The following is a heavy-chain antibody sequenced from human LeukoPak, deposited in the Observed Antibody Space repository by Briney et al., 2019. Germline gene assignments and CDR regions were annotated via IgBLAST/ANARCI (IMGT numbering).Heavy chain of an antibody. J-gene: IGHJ5*02. V-gene: IGHV4-39*01. CDR2: IYYSGST. D-gene: IGHD6-13*01. CDR1: GGSISSSSYY. Sequence: SETLSLTCTVSGGSISSSSYYWGWIRQPPGKGLEWIGSIYYSGSTYYNPSLKSRVTISVDTSKNQFSLKLSSVTAADTAVYYCAGLHRFIAAARMNWFDPWGQGTLVTVSS. CDR3: AGLHRFIAAARMNWFDP.